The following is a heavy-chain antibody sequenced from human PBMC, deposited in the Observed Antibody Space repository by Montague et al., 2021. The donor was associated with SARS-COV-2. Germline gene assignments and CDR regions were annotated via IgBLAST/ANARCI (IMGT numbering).Heavy chain of an antibody. V-gene: IGHV4-59*01. D-gene: IGHD2/OR15-2a*01. CDR1: GGSISNYY. J-gene: IGHJ6*02. CDR3: ARDNPSSRRLPMMKGDYYYGMDV. Sequence: SETLSLTCTVSGGSISNYYCSWIRQPPGKGLEWIGYISFSGSTNXNPSRKSRVTISVDTSKIQFSLRLSSGTSADTAVYYCARDNPSSRRLPMMKGDYYYGMDVWGQGTTVTVSS. CDR2: ISFSGST.